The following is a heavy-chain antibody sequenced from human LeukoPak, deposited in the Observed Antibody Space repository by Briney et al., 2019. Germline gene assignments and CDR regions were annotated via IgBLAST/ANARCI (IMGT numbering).Heavy chain of an antibody. V-gene: IGHV4-30-2*01. J-gene: IGHJ4*02. CDR2: ISHDGST. Sequence: SETLSLTCTVSGGSIRAGGSYWSWIRQTPGKGLEWIGYISHDGSTYYNPSLKSRLTISRDKSKNQFSLKLSSVTAADTAVYYCARALEDSSSWLSVDYWGQGTLVTVSS. D-gene: IGHD6-13*01. CDR3: ARALEDSSSWLSVDY. CDR1: GGSIRAGGSY.